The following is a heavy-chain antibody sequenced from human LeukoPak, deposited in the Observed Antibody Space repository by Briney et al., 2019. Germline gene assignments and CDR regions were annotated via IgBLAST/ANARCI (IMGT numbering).Heavy chain of an antibody. V-gene: IGHV3-21*01. CDR1: GFAFSSYT. CDR2: ISTSSSYI. Sequence: GALRLSCAASGFAFSSYTMNWVRQAPGKGLEWVSFISTSSSYIYYADSVKGRFTISRDNAKNSLYLQMNSLRAEDTAVYYCARVTNGGYDSGNFDYWGQGTLVTVSS. J-gene: IGHJ4*02. D-gene: IGHD5-12*01. CDR3: ARVTNGGYDSGNFDY.